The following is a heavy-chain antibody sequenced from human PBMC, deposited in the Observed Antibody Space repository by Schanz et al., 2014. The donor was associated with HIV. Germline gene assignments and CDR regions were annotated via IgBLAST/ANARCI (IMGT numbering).Heavy chain of an antibody. D-gene: IGHD6-19*01. CDR2: MSHDGFSK. Sequence: VQLVESGGGVVQPGRSLRLSCTASGLTFSSPIMHWVRQAPGKGLEWVAGMSHDGFSKYFADSVKGRFAISREDSKNTVHLQMDSLRPEDTAVYYCAREGESSGRAGLFDLWGQGAMVTVSS. J-gene: IGHJ3*01. V-gene: IGHV3-30*09. CDR1: GLTFSSPI. CDR3: AREGESSGRAGLFDL.